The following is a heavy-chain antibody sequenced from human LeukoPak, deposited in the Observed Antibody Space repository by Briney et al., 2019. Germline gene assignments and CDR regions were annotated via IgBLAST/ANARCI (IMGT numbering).Heavy chain of an antibody. CDR3: AWGGYTYGRNWFDP. D-gene: IGHD5-18*01. V-gene: IGHV1-18*01. CDR1: GYTSTTYG. CDR2: SNSYNANA. Sequence: ASVKVSCKASGYTSTTYGISWVRQAPGQGLEWMGWSNSYNANAKYAQKLQGRVTMTTDTSTSTAYMELRSLRSDDTAVYYCAWGGYTYGRNWFDPWGQGTLVTVSS. J-gene: IGHJ5*02.